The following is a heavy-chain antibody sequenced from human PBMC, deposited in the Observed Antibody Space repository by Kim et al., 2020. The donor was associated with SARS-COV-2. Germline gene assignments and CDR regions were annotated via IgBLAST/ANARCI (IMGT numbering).Heavy chain of an antibody. J-gene: IGHJ4*02. CDR2: INHSGST. CDR1: GGSFSGYY. V-gene: IGHV4-34*01. D-gene: IGHD2-2*01. CDR3: ARGRVYADY. Sequence: SETLSLTCAVYGGSFSGYYWSWIRQPPGKGLEWIGEINHSGSTNYNPSLKSRVTISVDTSKNQFSLKLSSVTAADTAVYYCARGRVYADYWGQGTLVTVS.